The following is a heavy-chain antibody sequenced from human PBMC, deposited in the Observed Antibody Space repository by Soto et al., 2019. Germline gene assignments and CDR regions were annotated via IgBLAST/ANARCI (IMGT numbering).Heavy chain of an antibody. Sequence: QVQLVQSGAEVKKPGASVTVSCEASGYTFSSYYMYWVRQAPGQGLEWVAIIDPSGVSTSYAQKFQGRVTMTRDTSTSTVYMELSSLRCEDTAVYFCARDRLERAKGTPHYWGQGTLVTVSS. J-gene: IGHJ4*02. CDR2: IDPSGVST. CDR3: ARDRLERAKGTPHY. D-gene: IGHD1-1*01. V-gene: IGHV1-46*01. CDR1: GYTFSSYY.